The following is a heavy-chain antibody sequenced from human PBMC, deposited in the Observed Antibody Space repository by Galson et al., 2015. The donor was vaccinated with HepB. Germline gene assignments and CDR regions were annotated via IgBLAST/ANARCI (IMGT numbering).Heavy chain of an antibody. J-gene: IGHJ4*02. D-gene: IGHD3-22*01. CDR3: ARLRPNYYDSSGYYPFDY. V-gene: IGHV5-10-1*01. CDR1: GYSFTSYW. Sequence: QSGAEVKKPGESLRISCKGSGYSFTSYWISWVRQMPGKGLEWMGRIDPSDSYTNYSPSFQGHVTISADKSISTASLQWSSLKASDTAMYYCARLRPNYYDSSGYYPFDYWGQGTLVTVSS. CDR2: IDPSDSYT.